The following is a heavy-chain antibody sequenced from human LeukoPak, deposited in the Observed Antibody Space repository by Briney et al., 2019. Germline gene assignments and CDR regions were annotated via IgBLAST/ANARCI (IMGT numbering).Heavy chain of an antibody. V-gene: IGHV3-7*01. Sequence: GGSLRLSCAVSGFTFSSYWMNWVRQAPGKGLEWVASIRQDGGEKSYVDSVKGRLTISRDNTKNSLYLQMSSLRAEDTAVYYCARDGTAAGLYFDLWGQGTLVTVSS. J-gene: IGHJ4*01. CDR3: ARDGTAAGLYFDL. D-gene: IGHD6-13*01. CDR2: IRQDGGEK. CDR1: GFTFSSYW.